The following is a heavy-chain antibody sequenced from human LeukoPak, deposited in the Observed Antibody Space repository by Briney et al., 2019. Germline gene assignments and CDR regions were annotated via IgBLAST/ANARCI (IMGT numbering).Heavy chain of an antibody. J-gene: IGHJ6*03. D-gene: IGHD1-1*01. V-gene: IGHV4-34*01. CDR3: ASTDPATTTYYHYFYYMDV. Sequence: SETLSLTCAVYGGSFSGYYWSWIRQPPGKGLEWIGEINHSGSTNYNPSLKSRVTISVDTSKNQFSLKLSSVTAAETAVYYCASTDPATTTYYHYFYYMDVWGKGTTVTVS. CDR2: INHSGST. CDR1: GGSFSGYY.